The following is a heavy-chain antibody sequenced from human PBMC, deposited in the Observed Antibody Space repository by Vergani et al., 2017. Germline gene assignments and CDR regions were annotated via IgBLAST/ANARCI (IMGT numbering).Heavy chain of an antibody. CDR2: IYVSGIT. CDR3: ARDNKQLRPIDFEL. CDR1: GASINNDFYY. D-gene: IGHD1-26*01. Sequence: QVQLQESGPGLVKPSQTLSLTCTVSGASINNDFYYWHWIRQPAGKGLEWLGRIYVSGITDYNSSLQSRVSMSVDTSKNQFSLTLTSVTAADTAVYYCARDNKQLRPIDFELWGQGTMVTV. V-gene: IGHV4-61*02. J-gene: IGHJ3*01.